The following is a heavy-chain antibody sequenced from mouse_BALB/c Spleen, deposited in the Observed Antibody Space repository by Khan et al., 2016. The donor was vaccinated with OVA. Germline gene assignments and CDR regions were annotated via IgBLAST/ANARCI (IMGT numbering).Heavy chain of an antibody. CDR3: ARQPYYHYYLMDY. D-gene: IGHD2-10*01. CDR2: IWSDGST. V-gene: IGHV2-6-1*01. J-gene: IGHJ4*01. CDR1: GFSLTNYG. Sequence: VQLLETGPGLVAPSQSLSITCTISGFSLTNYGVHWVRQPPGKGLEWLVVIWSDGSTTYNSALKSRLSISKDNSKSQVFLKMNSLQTDDTAMYYCARQPYYHYYLMDYWGQGTSGTVSS.